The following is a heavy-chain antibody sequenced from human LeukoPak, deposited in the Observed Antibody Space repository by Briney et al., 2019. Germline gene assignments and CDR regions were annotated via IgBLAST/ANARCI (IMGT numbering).Heavy chain of an antibody. Sequence: GGSLRLSCAASGFTFSSYSMNWVRQAPGKGLEWVSYISSGSSTIYYADSVKGRFTISRDNAKNSLYLQMNSLRDEDTAVYYCARARIGVAVNAGFDYWGQGTLVTVSS. J-gene: IGHJ4*02. CDR1: GFTFSSYS. V-gene: IGHV3-48*02. D-gene: IGHD6-19*01. CDR2: ISSGSSTI. CDR3: ARARIGVAVNAGFDY.